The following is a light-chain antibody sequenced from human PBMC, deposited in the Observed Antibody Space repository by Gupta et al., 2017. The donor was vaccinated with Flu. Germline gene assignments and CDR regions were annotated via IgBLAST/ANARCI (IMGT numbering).Light chain of an antibody. CDR2: DDS. V-gene: IGLV3-21*03. J-gene: IGLJ2*01. Sequence: SYVLTQPPSVSVAPGKTARLTCGGDDIESKSVHWCQQKPGQAPVLVVYDDSDRPSGIPERFSGSNSGNTATLTISRVEAGDEADYYCQVWDTSSDHVVFGGGTKLTVL. CDR3: QVWDTSSDHVV. CDR1: DIESKS.